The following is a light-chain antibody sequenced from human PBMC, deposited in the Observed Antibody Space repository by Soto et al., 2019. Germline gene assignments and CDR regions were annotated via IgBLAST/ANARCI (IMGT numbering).Light chain of an antibody. J-gene: IGKJ4*01. CDR1: QSLLHSNGYTY. V-gene: IGKV2-28*01. Sequence: PGEPASISCRSSQSLLHSNGYTYLDWYLQKPGQSPQLLIYLTSNRASGVPDRFSASGSGTDFTLKISRVEAEDVGVYYCMQSLQTRSFGGGTKVDIK. CDR3: MQSLQTRS. CDR2: LTS.